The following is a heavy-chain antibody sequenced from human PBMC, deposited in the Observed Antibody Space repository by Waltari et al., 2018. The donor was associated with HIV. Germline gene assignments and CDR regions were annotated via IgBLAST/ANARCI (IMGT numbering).Heavy chain of an antibody. J-gene: IGHJ4*02. CDR2: MNPNSGNT. CDR3: ARGQWATPNYGPYFFDS. Sequence: QVQLVQSGAEVRKPGASVKVSCRTSGYSFISDDLHWVRQATGQGLEWMGWMNPNSGNTGQSQKFQGRLTLTRNTSTDTAYMELSGLRFDDTALYFCARGQWATPNYGPYFFDSWGQGTLVTVPS. V-gene: IGHV1-8*01. D-gene: IGHD3-10*01. CDR1: GYSFISDD.